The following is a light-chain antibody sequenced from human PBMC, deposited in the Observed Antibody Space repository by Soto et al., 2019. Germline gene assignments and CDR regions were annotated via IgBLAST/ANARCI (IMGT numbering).Light chain of an antibody. Sequence: QSALTQPPSASGSPGQSVTISCTGTRSDVGRYNYVSWYQLHPGKVPKLLIYEVTKRPSGIPDRFSGSKSGNTASLTVSGLQAEDEADYYCGSFVGSNTFVFGSGTKGTAL. V-gene: IGLV2-8*01. J-gene: IGLJ1*01. CDR2: EVT. CDR1: RSDVGRYNY. CDR3: GSFVGSNTFV.